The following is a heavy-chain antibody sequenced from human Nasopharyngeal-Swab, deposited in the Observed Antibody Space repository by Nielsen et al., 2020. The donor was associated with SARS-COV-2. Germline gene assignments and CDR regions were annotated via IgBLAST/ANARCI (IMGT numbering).Heavy chain of an antibody. CDR3: AKDRITMIVEVPDY. CDR1: GFTFSSYG. CDR2: ISYDGSNK. D-gene: IGHD3-22*01. Sequence: GASLKISCAASGFTFSSYGMHWVRPAPGKGLEWVAVISYDGSNKFYADSVKGRFTISRDNSKNTLYLQMNSLRAEDTAVYYCAKDRITMIVEVPDYWGQGTLVTVSS. V-gene: IGHV3-30*18. J-gene: IGHJ4*02.